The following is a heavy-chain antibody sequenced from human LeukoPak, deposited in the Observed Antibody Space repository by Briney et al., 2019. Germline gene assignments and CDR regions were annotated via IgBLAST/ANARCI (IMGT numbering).Heavy chain of an antibody. V-gene: IGHV4-59*01. CDR2: IYYSGSI. D-gene: IGHD3-22*01. J-gene: IGHJ4*02. CDR1: GASISSYY. Sequence: SETLSLTCTVSGASISSYYWSWLRQPPGKGLEWIGDIYYSGSIKYNPSLKSRVTMSVDTSKNQFSLKLSSVTAADTAIYYCARENPSGYYNRPIDYWGQGTLVTVSS. CDR3: ARENPSGYYNRPIDY.